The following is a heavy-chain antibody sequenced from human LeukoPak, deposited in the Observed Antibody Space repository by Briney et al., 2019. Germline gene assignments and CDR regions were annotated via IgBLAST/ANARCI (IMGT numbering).Heavy chain of an antibody. CDR1: GFTFSSNA. D-gene: IGHD4-17*01. Sequence: PGGSLRLSCAVSGFTFSSNAMSWVRQAPGEGLEWVSAISGSGGSTYYADYVKGRFTISRDNSKSTLYLQMNSLRAEDTAVYYCATASYTVTFDYWGQGTLVTVSS. CDR3: ATASYTVTFDY. J-gene: IGHJ4*02. CDR2: ISGSGGST. V-gene: IGHV3-23*01.